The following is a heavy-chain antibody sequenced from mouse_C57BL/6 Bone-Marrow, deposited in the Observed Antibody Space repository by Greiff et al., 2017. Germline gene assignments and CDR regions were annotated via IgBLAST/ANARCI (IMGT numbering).Heavy chain of an antibody. Sequence: QVQLQQPGAELVKPGASVKMSCKASGYTFTSYWITWVKQRPGQGLEWIGDIYPGSGSTNYNEKFKSKATLTVDTSSSTAYMQLSSLTSEDSAVYYCARSNYGMYYFDYWGQGTTLTVSS. CDR1: GYTFTSYW. CDR3: ARSNYGMYYFDY. CDR2: IYPGSGST. V-gene: IGHV1-55*01. D-gene: IGHD2-1*01. J-gene: IGHJ2*01.